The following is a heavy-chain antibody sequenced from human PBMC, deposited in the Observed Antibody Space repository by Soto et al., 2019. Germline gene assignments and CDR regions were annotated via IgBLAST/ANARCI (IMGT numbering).Heavy chain of an antibody. CDR2: IYCSGST. Sequence: QVHLQESGPGLLQPSQTLSLTCTVAVGSISSGVYAWSLIRQHPVKGLEWSRYIYCSGSTYYNPSLQSRVTISVYTSINPFSLKLSAGKAADTAVYYCARDRVYSSGWYWENWLDPWRQGTLVTVSA. J-gene: IGHJ5*02. V-gene: IGHV4-31*03. CDR3: ARDRVYSSGWYWENWLDP. D-gene: IGHD6-19*01. CDR1: VGSISSGVYA.